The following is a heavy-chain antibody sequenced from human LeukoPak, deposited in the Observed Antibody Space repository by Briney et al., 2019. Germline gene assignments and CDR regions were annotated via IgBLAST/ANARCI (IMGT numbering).Heavy chain of an antibody. CDR1: GFTFSSYG. J-gene: IGHJ4*02. CDR3: AKDRNYYDSSGQLDY. V-gene: IGHV3-30*18. D-gene: IGHD3-22*01. Sequence: PGRSLRLSCAASGFTFSSYGMHWVRQAPGKGLEWVAVVSYDGSNKYYADSVKGRFTISRDNSKNTLYLQMNSLRAEDTAVYYCAKDRNYYDSSGQLDYWGQGTLVTVSS. CDR2: VSYDGSNK.